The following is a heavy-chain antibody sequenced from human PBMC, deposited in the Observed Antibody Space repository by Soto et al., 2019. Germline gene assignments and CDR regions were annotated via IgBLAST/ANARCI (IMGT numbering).Heavy chain of an antibody. Sequence: PSETLSLTCAVYGGSFSGYYWSWIRQPPGKGLEWIGEINHSGSTNYNPSLKSRVTISVDTSKNQFSLKLSSVTAADTAVYYCARALEGRFSPFDYWGQGTLVTVSS. V-gene: IGHV4-34*01. CDR1: GGSFSGYY. CDR2: INHSGST. J-gene: IGHJ4*02. D-gene: IGHD3-3*01. CDR3: ARALEGRFSPFDY.